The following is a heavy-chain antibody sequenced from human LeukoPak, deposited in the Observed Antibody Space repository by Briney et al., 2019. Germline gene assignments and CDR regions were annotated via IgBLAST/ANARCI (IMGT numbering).Heavy chain of an antibody. CDR2: IYYSGST. CDR3: ARTTEAHSWRTRYYDYYMDV. D-gene: IGHD6-13*01. Sequence: SETLSLTCIISGASITTYYWSWIRQPPGKGLEWIGYIYYSGSTNYNPSLKSRVTISVDTSKNQFSLKLSSVTAADTAVYYCARTTEAHSWRTRYYDYYMDVWGKGTTVTVSS. CDR1: GASITTYY. V-gene: IGHV4-59*01. J-gene: IGHJ6*03.